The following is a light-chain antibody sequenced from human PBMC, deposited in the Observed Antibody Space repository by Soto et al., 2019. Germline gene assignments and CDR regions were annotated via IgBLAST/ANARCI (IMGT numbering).Light chain of an antibody. CDR2: EAS. J-gene: IGKJ1*01. CDR3: QQYATSPRT. V-gene: IGKV3-20*01. CDR1: QRVGNNY. Sequence: ENVLTQSPGTLSLSPGDRATLSCRASQRVGNNYLAWYQQKPGQAPRLLMYEASVRATGIPDRFSGSGSGTAFTLTISSLGPEDFAVYYCQQYATSPRTFGQGTKVEIK.